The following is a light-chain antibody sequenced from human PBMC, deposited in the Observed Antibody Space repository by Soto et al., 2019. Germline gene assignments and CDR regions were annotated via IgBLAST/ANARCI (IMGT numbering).Light chain of an antibody. CDR3: QLYNNWPPWT. CDR2: GAS. CDR1: QSVSSN. V-gene: IGKV3-15*01. Sequence: EIVMTQSPATLSVSPGERATLSCRASQSVSSNLAWFQQKPGQAPSLLIYGASTRATGIPARFSGSGSGTEFTLTIRSLQSEDFAVYYCQLYNNWPPWTFGQGTKVEIK. J-gene: IGKJ1*01.